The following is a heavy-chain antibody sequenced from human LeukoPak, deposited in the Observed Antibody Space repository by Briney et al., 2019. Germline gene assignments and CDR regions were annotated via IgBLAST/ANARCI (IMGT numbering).Heavy chain of an antibody. CDR2: INHSGST. Sequence: SETLSLTCTVSGGSISSSSYYWSWIRQPPGKGLEWIGEINHSGSTNYNPSLKSRVTISVDTSKNQFSLKLSSVTAADTAVYYCARTGDWSYFDYWGQGTLVTVSS. D-gene: IGHD2-21*02. CDR1: GGSISSSSYY. V-gene: IGHV4-39*07. J-gene: IGHJ4*02. CDR3: ARTGDWSYFDY.